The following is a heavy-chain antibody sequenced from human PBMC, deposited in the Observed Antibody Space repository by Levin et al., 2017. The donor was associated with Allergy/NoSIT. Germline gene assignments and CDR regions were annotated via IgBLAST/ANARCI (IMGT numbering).Heavy chain of an antibody. V-gene: IGHV5-10-1*01. CDR2: IDPSDSYT. D-gene: IGHD3-10*01. J-gene: IGHJ5*02. CDR3: ARILPGSGSGSYRLSVWFDP. Sequence: KVSCKGSGYSFTSYWISWVRQMPGKGLEWMGRIDPSDSYTNYSPSFQGHVTISADKSISTAYLQWSSLKASDTAMYYCARILPGSGSGSYRLSVWFDPWGQGTLVTVSS. CDR1: GYSFTSYW.